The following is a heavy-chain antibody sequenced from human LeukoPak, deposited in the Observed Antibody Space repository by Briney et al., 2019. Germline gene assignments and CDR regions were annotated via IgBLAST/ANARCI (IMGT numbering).Heavy chain of an antibody. CDR3: ARSSGSYFFDY. D-gene: IGHD1-26*01. J-gene: IGHJ4*02. CDR2: IYYSGST. Sequence: SETLSLTCTVSGGSISIYYCSWIRQPPGKGLEWIGYIYYSGSTNYNPSLKSRVTISVDTSKNQFSLKLSSVTAADTAVYYCARSSGSYFFDYWGQGTLVTVSS. V-gene: IGHV4-59*01. CDR1: GGSISIYY.